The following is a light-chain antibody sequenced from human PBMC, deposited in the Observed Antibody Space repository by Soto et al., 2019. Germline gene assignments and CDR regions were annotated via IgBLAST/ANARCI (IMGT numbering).Light chain of an antibody. V-gene: IGLV1-40*01. CDR3: CSFAGSYTYV. Sequence: QSVLTQPPSVSGAPGQRVTISCTGSSSNIGTSYDVHWYQQFPGTAPKLLIYGNNNRPSGVPDRFSGSKSGTSASLAITGLQVEDEADYSCCSFAGSYTYVFGTGTKLTVL. CDR1: SSNIGTSYD. J-gene: IGLJ1*01. CDR2: GNN.